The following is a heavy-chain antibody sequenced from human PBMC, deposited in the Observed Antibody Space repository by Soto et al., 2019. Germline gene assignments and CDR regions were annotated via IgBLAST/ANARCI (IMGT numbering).Heavy chain of an antibody. J-gene: IGHJ6*02. Sequence: SETLSLTCAVSGGSISSSNWWSWVRQPPGKGLEWIGEIYHSGSTNYNPSLKSRVTISVDKSKNQFSLKLSSVTAADTAVYYCARISGSYYDRYYYYYGMDVWGQGTTVTSP. CDR1: GGSISSSNW. CDR2: IYHSGST. CDR3: ARISGSYYDRYYYYYGMDV. V-gene: IGHV4-4*02. D-gene: IGHD1-26*01.